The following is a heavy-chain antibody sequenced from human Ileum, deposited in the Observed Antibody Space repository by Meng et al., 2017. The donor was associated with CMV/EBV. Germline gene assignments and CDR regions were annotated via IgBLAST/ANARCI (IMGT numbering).Heavy chain of an antibody. Sequence: ASVKVSCKASGYTFTSYGMSWVRQAPGQGLEWMGWISTYNANANYAQKLQGRVTMTIDTSTSTDYMELRSLRSDDTDVYFCARDKAAAHFDYWGQGTQVTVSS. CDR3: ARDKAAAHFDY. CDR1: GYTFTSYG. D-gene: IGHD6-13*01. CDR2: ISTYNANA. J-gene: IGHJ4*02. V-gene: IGHV1-18*01.